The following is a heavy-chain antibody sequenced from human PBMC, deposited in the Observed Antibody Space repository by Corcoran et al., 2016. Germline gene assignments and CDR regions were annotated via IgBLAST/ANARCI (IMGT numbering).Heavy chain of an antibody. Sequence: EVQLVESGGGLIQQGGSLRLSWAASGVTGTSNYMTWVREARGKGLEWVSAIYSDSSTHYADSVKGRFTISRDNSKNTLDLQMNSLRAEDTAVYYCASYYDNSGYHDYWGQGTLVTVSS. J-gene: IGHJ4*02. CDR3: ASYYDNSGYHDY. D-gene: IGHD3-22*01. CDR1: GVTGTSNY. CDR2: IYSDSST. V-gene: IGHV3-53*01.